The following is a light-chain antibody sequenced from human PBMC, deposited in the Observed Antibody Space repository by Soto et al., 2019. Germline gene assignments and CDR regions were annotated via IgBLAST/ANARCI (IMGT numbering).Light chain of an antibody. Sequence: EIVLTQSPGTLSLSPGEGATLSCRASQSVSNNYLAWYQQKPGQAPRLLIYGASNRATGIPDRFSGSGSGTDFTLTISRLEPEDFAVYYCQQYGSSFGQGTKVDIK. CDR1: QSVSNNY. CDR2: GAS. V-gene: IGKV3-20*01. CDR3: QQYGSS. J-gene: IGKJ1*01.